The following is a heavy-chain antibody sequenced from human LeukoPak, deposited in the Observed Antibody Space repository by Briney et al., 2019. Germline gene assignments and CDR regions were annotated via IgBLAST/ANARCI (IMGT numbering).Heavy chain of an antibody. D-gene: IGHD3-22*01. J-gene: IGHJ5*02. CDR3: ARWPRGDSSGYYYRWFDP. CDR1: GGTFSSYA. CDR2: IIPILGIA. Sequence: GASVKVSCKASGGTFSSYAISWVRQAPGQGLEWMGRIIPILGIANYAQKFQGRVTITADESTSTAYMELSSLRSEDTAVYYCARWPRGDSSGYYYRWFDPWGQGTLVTVSS. V-gene: IGHV1-69*04.